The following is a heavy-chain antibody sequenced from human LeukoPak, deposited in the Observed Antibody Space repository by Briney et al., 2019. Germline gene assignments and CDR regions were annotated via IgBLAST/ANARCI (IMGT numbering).Heavy chain of an antibody. CDR3: TKSRNYDFWTSYPDS. CDR1: GFTFDNYR. V-gene: IGHV3-9*01. Sequence: GGSLRLSCAASGFTFDNYRMSWVRQAPGKGLEWVAGINWNSATIAYANSVKGRFTISRDTAKNSLYIQMNSLRREDTAPYYCTKSRNYDFWTSYPDSWGQGTLVTVSS. D-gene: IGHD3-3*01. J-gene: IGHJ4*02. CDR2: INWNSATI.